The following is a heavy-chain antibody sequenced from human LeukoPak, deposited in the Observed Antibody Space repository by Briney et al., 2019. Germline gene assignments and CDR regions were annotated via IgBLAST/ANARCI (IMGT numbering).Heavy chain of an antibody. CDR1: GYTFTSYA. D-gene: IGHD3-22*01. V-gene: IGHV1-3*01. J-gene: IGHJ4*02. CDR2: INAGNGNT. CDR3: ARGVRYYYDSSFDY. Sequence: ASVKVSCKASGYTFTSYAMHWVRQAPGQRLEWVGWINAGNGNTKYSQKFQGRVTITRDTSASTAYMELSSLRSEDTAVYYCARGVRYYYDSSFDYWGQGTLVTVSS.